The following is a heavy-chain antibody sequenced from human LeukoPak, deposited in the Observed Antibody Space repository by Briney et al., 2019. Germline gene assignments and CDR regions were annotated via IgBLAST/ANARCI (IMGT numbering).Heavy chain of an antibody. V-gene: IGHV3-30*18. CDR1: GFTFSSYG. D-gene: IGHD1-26*01. CDR3: AKLSNIVGATDYYYYGMDV. Sequence: PGGSLRLSCTASGFTFSSYGMHWVRQAPGKGLEWVSDISYDGSNKYYADSVKGRFTISRDNSKNTLYLQMNSLRAEDTAVYYCAKLSNIVGATDYYYYGMDVWGQGTTVTVSS. CDR2: ISYDGSNK. J-gene: IGHJ6*02.